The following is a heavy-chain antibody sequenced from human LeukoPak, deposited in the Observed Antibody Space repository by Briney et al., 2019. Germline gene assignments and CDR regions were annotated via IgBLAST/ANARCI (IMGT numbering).Heavy chain of an antibody. CDR2: LSGSGGHT. Sequence: GGSLRLSCAASGFTFSNFAMSWVRQTPGKGLEWVSALSGSGGHTFYADSVRGRFTISRDNSKNTLYLQMNSLRAEDTAVYYCAKDSGRYFDKYYFDYWGQGNLVTVSS. V-gene: IGHV3-23*01. CDR3: AKDSGRYFDKYYFDY. D-gene: IGHD3-9*01. J-gene: IGHJ4*02. CDR1: GFTFSNFA.